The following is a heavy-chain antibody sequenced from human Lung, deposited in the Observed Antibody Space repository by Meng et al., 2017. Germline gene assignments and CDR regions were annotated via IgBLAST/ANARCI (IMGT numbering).Heavy chain of an antibody. D-gene: IGHD1-1*01. CDR3: TNDRLNH. V-gene: IGHV3-74*01. Sequence: VQLVESGGGLAPAGGSLRLSCAASGFTFTDHWMHWVRQGPGKGLVWVSRINRDGTKPTYADSVKGRFTISRDNAKNTLYLQMNNLRAEDTAFYYCTNDRLNHWGQGALVTVSS. CDR1: GFTFTDHW. CDR2: INRDGTKP. J-gene: IGHJ1*01.